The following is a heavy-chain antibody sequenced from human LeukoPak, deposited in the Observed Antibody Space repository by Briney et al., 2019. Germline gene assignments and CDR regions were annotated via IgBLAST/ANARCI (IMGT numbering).Heavy chain of an antibody. CDR3: AKGSSSIVVVPAVDFDY. J-gene: IGHJ4*02. CDR2: IRYDGSNK. CDR1: GFTFSSYG. D-gene: IGHD2-2*01. V-gene: IGHV3-30*02. Sequence: GGSLRLSCAASGFTFSSYGMHWVRQAPGKGLEWVAFIRYDGSNKYYADSVKGRFTISRDNSKNTLYLQMNSLRAEDTAVYYCAKGSSSIVVVPAVDFDYWGQGTLVTVSS.